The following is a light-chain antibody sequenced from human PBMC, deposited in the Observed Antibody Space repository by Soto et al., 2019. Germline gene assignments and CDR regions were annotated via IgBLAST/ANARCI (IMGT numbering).Light chain of an antibody. CDR1: SSDVGGYND. J-gene: IGLJ1*01. V-gene: IGLV2-14*01. CDR3: TSHTSSTTGV. Sequence: QSALTQPASVSGSPGQSITISCTGTSSDVGGYNDVSWYQQYPGKPPKLLIFEVSNRPSGVSNRFSGSKSGNTASLTISGLQSEDEADYYCTSHTSSTTGVFGTGTKVTVL. CDR2: EVS.